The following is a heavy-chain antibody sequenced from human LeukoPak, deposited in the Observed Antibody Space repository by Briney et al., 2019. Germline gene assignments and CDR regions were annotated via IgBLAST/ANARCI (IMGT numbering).Heavy chain of an antibody. D-gene: IGHD5-24*01. Sequence: GASVKVSCKASGYTFTKYGVYWVRQAPGQGLEWMGWITTNTGNPTYAQGFTGRFVFSLDTSVSTAYLQISSLKAEDTAVYYCARDASTIRFDYWGQGTLVTVSS. V-gene: IGHV7-4-1*02. CDR3: ARDASTIRFDY. J-gene: IGHJ4*02. CDR2: ITTNTGNP. CDR1: GYTFTKYG.